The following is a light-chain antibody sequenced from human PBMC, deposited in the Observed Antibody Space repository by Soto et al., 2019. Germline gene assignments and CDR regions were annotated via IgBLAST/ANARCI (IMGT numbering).Light chain of an antibody. CDR2: DTS. V-gene: IGKV3-15*01. J-gene: IGKJ5*01. CDR3: QQYNTWPPIT. CDR1: QSVRSN. Sequence: EIVMMQSPATLSVSPGERATLSCRASQSVRSNLAWYQQKPGQALRRLIYDTSTRAPGISARFSGSGSGTEFTLTISSLQSEDFAVYYCQQYNTWPPITFCQGTRLDI.